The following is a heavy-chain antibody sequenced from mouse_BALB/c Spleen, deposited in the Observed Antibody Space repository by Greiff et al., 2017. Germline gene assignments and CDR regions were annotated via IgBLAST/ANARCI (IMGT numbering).Heavy chain of an antibody. CDR1: GFTFSSFG. CDR2: ISSGSSTI. J-gene: IGHJ4*01. D-gene: IGHD1-1*01. CDR3: ARGWYYGSSYYAMDY. Sequence: EVHLVESGGGLVKPGGSRKLSCAASGFTFSSFGMHWVRQAPEKGLEWVAYISSGSSTIYYADTVKGRFTISRDNPKNTLFLQMTSLRSEDTAMYYCARGWYYGSSYYAMDYWGQGTSVTVSS. V-gene: IGHV5-17*02.